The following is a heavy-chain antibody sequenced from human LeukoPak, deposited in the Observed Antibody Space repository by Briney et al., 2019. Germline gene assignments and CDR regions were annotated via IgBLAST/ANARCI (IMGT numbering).Heavy chain of an antibody. CDR1: GFTFSSYG. Sequence: PGRSLRLSCAASGFTFSSYGMHWVRQAPGKGLEWVAVIWYDGSNKYYADSVKGRFTISRDNSKNTLYLQMNSLRAEDTAVYYCAKVGIAAAGSYFDCWGQGTLVTVSS. CDR3: AKVGIAAAGSYFDC. CDR2: IWYDGSNK. V-gene: IGHV3-33*06. D-gene: IGHD6-13*01. J-gene: IGHJ4*02.